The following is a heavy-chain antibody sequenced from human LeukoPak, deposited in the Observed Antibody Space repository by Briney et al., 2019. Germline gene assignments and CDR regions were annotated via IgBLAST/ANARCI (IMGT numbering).Heavy chain of an antibody. CDR2: IYYSGST. D-gene: IGHD3-22*01. CDR1: GGSISSYY. J-gene: IGHJ4*02. CDR3: AKVSDRDSSGYYWGFEY. Sequence: SATLSLTCTVSGGSISSYYWSWIRQPPGKGLEWIGNIYYSGSTNYNPSLKSRVTISVDTSRNQFSLKLTSVTAADTAVYYCAKVSDRDSSGYYWGFEYWGQGTLVTVST. V-gene: IGHV4-59*08.